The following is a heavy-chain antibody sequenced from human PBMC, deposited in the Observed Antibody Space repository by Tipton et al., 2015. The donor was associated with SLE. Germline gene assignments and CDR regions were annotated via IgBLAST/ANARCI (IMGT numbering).Heavy chain of an antibody. Sequence: SLRLSCAAPGFTVSSNYMSWVRQAPGKGLEWVSVIYAGGSTFYADSVKGRFTISRHSSKNTLYLQMNSLRPEDTAVYYCARESGVTIFGVAHMDVWGKGTTVTVSS. D-gene: IGHD3-3*01. J-gene: IGHJ6*03. V-gene: IGHV3-53*04. CDR2: IYAGGST. CDR1: GFTVSSNY. CDR3: ARESGVTIFGVAHMDV.